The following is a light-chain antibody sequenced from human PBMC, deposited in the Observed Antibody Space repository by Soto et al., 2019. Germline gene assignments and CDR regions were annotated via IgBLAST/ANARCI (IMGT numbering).Light chain of an antibody. CDR3: QQTFSIPRT. J-gene: IGKJ1*01. Sequence: DMHMTQSPSSLSASVGNRFTIACRASQNVRSYLNWYQQKPGKAPDLLIYETSTLQSGVPSRLSGTGYGTDLTITISSIQNEDFETYYCQQTFSIPRTFGHGTKVDI. CDR1: QNVRSY. V-gene: IGKV1-39*01. CDR2: ETS.